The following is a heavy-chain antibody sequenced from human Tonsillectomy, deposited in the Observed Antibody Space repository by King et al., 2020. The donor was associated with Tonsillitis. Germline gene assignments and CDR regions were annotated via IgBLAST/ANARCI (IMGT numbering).Heavy chain of an antibody. D-gene: IGHD1-20*01. CDR2: ISSGGRTI. V-gene: IGHV3-48*03. CDR1: GFTFSNYD. J-gene: IGHJ4*02. CDR3: ASQGYHWKWGGR. Sequence: VQLVESGGGLVQPGGSLRLSCAVSGFTFSNYDMNWFRQAPGKGLEWISFISSGGRTIYYADSAKGRFTVSRDNANNSLYLQLNSLRADDTAIYYCASQGYHWKWGGRWGQGTLVTVSS.